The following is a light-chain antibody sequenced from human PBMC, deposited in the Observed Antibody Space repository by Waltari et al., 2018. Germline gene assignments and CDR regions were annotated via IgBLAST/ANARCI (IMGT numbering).Light chain of an antibody. Sequence: EIVLTQSPVTLSLSPGDRATLPCRASQSVGSYLAWYQQRLGQPPRLLIFDASKRATGIPARFSGSGSETDFTLTISGLEPEDVAVYYCQQRSHWWTFGQGTKVEIK. CDR3: QQRSHWWT. J-gene: IGKJ1*01. CDR2: DAS. V-gene: IGKV3-11*01. CDR1: QSVGSY.